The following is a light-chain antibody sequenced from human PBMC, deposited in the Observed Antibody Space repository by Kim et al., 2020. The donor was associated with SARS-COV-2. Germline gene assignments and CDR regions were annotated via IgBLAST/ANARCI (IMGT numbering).Light chain of an antibody. CDR1: QSVSSN. CDR3: QQYDDWPPWT. CDR2: GAS. V-gene: IGKV3-15*01. Sequence: EIVMTQFPATLSVPPGERATLFCRASQSVSSNVAWYQQKPGQAPRLLIYGASTRATGIPARFSGSGSGTEFTLTISSLQSEDLAVYHCQQYDDWPPWTFGQGTKVEIK. J-gene: IGKJ1*01.